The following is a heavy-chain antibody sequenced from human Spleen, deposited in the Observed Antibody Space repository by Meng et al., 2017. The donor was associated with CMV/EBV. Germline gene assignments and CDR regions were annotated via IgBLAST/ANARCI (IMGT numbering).Heavy chain of an antibody. CDR1: GFTFSSYA. V-gene: IGHV3-30*04. CDR2: ISYDGSNK. Sequence: GGSLRLSCAASGFTFSSYAMHWVRQAPGKGLEWVAVISYDGSNKYYADSVKGRFTISRDNSKNTLYLQMNSLRAEDTAVYYCARGHTYRSSSQGFDPWGQGVLVTVSS. J-gene: IGHJ5*02. D-gene: IGHD6-13*01. CDR3: ARGHTYRSSSQGFDP.